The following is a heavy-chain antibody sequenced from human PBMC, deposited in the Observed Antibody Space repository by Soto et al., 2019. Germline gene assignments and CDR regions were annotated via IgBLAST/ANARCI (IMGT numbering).Heavy chain of an antibody. D-gene: IGHD6-19*01. Sequence: LGESLKISCKGSGYSFTSYWIGWVRQMPGKCLDLMGMIFSSYFYSNFRPFFQGHVPILAYKFLSPSFLQLSSLKASDTAMYYCADTTNAVAGTGNFGYWGPGTLVTVSS. CDR1: GYSFTSYW. CDR2: IFSSYFYS. V-gene: IGHV5-10-1*01. J-gene: IGHJ4*01. CDR3: ADTTNAVAGTGNFGY.